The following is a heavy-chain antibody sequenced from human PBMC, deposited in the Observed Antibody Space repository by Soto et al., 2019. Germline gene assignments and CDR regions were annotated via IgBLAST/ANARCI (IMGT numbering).Heavy chain of an antibody. CDR3: ARDNYGDYLLGY. CDR1: GFTFGSYS. V-gene: IGHV3-48*01. Sequence: EVQLVESGGGLVQPGGSLRLSCAASGFTFGSYSMNRVRQAPGKGLEWVSYISSSGSTIYYADSVKGRFTISRDNAESSLYLQMNSLRAEDTAVYYCARDNYGDYLLGYWGQGTLVTVSS. CDR2: ISSSGSTI. J-gene: IGHJ4*02. D-gene: IGHD4-17*01.